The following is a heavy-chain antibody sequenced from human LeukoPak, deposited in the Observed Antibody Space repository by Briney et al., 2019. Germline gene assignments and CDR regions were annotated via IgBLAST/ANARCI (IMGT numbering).Heavy chain of an antibody. CDR1: GYTFTSYG. Sequence: GASVKVSCKASGYTFTSYGISWVRQAPGQGLEWMGWISAYNGNTNCAEKLQGRVTMTTDPSTSTAYMELRSLRSDDPAVYYYARTEPYYDSSGYLFQHWGQGTLVTVSP. D-gene: IGHD3-22*01. CDR2: ISAYNGNT. J-gene: IGHJ1*01. CDR3: ARTEPYYDSSGYLFQH. V-gene: IGHV1-18*01.